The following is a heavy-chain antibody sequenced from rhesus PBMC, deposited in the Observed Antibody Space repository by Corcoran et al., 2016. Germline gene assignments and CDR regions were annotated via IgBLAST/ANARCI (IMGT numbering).Heavy chain of an antibody. V-gene: IGHV4S12*01. Sequence: QVQLQESGPGLVKPSETLSLTCAVSGGSISSSNWWSWIRQPPGHGLEWIGGIYSNSESTNYNPSLKSRVTISKDTSKNQFSLKLSSVTAADTAVYYCARRHSGSWNSLHFDYWGQGVLVTVSS. CDR3: ARRHSGSWNSLHFDY. CDR1: GGSISSSNW. J-gene: IGHJ4*01. D-gene: IGHD6-25*01. CDR2: IYSNSEST.